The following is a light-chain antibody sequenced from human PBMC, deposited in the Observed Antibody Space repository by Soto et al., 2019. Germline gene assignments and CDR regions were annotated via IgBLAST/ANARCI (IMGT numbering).Light chain of an antibody. J-gene: IGLJ2*01. CDR2: RNN. CDR3: AALDDSLSDVV. Sequence: QSVLTQPPSASGTPGQRVTISCSGSSSNIGSNYVYWYQQLPGTAPKLRIYRNNKRPSGVPDRSSGSKSGTSAYLAISGLRSEDEVNDYCAALDDSLSDVVFGGGSKLSAL. V-gene: IGLV1-47*01. CDR1: SSNIGSNY.